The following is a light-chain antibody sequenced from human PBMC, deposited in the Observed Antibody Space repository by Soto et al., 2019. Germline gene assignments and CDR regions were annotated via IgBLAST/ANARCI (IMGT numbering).Light chain of an antibody. CDR1: SSDIGGYNY. V-gene: IGLV2-14*03. Sequence: QSALTQPASLSGSPGQSITISCTGTSSDIGGYNYDSWYQQHPGKAPKLIIHDVTNRPSGVSDRFFGSKSGNTASLTISGLQAEDEADYYCSSYRASSTTHYVFGTGTKVTVL. CDR2: DVT. CDR3: SSYRASSTTHYV. J-gene: IGLJ1*01.